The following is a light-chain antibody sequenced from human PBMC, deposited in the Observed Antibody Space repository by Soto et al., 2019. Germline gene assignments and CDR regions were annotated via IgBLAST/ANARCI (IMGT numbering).Light chain of an antibody. Sequence: QSALTQPASVSGSPGQSITISCTGTSSDIGGYKYVSWYQQHPGKAPKLIIYEVNNRPSGVSDRFSGSKSDNTASLTISGLQAEDEADYYCTSYTSSGTLPYVFGTGTKLTVL. CDR1: SSDIGGYKY. CDR2: EVN. CDR3: TSYTSSGTLPYV. V-gene: IGLV2-14*01. J-gene: IGLJ1*01.